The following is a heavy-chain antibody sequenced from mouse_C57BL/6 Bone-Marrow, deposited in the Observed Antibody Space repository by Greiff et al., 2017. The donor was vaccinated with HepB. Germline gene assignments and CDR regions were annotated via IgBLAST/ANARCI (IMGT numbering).Heavy chain of an antibody. J-gene: IGHJ3*01. CDR3: ARGIYYGSSSGFAY. CDR1: GYTFTSYW. V-gene: IGHV1-72*01. D-gene: IGHD1-1*01. CDR2: IDPNSGGT. Sequence: QVQLQQPGAELVKPGASVKVSCKASGYTFTSYWMHWVKQRPGQGLEWIGRIDPNSGGTKYNEKFKSKATLTVDKPSSTAYMQLSSLTSEDSAVYYCARGIYYGSSSGFAYWGQGTLVTVSA.